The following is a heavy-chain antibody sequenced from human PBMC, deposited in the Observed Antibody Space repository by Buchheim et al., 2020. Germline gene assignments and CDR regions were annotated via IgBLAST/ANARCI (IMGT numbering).Heavy chain of an antibody. Sequence: QVQLVQSGAEVKKPGASVKVSCKASGYTFTSYYMHWVRQAPGQGLEWMGIINPSGGSTSYAQKFQGRVTMTRDTSTSTVYMELSSLRSEDTAVYYSASSIAARPEYYYYYGMDVWGQGTT. CDR1: GYTFTSYY. D-gene: IGHD6-6*01. CDR3: ASSIAARPEYYYYYGMDV. J-gene: IGHJ6*02. V-gene: IGHV1-46*03. CDR2: INPSGGST.